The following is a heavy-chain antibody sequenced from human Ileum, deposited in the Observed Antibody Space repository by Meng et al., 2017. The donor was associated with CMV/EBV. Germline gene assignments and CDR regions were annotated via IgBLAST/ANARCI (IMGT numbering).Heavy chain of an antibody. CDR3: AKGMRNTVTSLGLRRYAY. J-gene: IGHJ4*02. CDR1: GFNFRNFA. CDR2: ISGSGGST. Sequence: GGSLRFPCAAFGFNFRNFAITWVRQAPGKGLECVSSISGSGGSTNYAGSVKGRFTISRDNSKNTLYLQMNSLRDEDTALYYCAKGMRNTVTSLGLRRYAYWGQGTLVTVSS. V-gene: IGHV3-23*01. D-gene: IGHD4-17*01.